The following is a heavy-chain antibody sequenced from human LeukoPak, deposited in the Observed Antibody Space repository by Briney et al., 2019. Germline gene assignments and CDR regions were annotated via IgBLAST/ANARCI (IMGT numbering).Heavy chain of an antibody. CDR2: INPSGGST. D-gene: IGHD3-9*01. Sequence: ASVKVSCKASGYTFTNYYMHWVRQAPGQGLEWMGIINPSGGSTSYAQKFQGRVTITADKSTSTAYMELSSLRSEDTAVYYCARDSGYDILTGYYPFDYWGQGTLVTVSS. CDR1: GYTFTNYY. V-gene: IGHV1-46*01. J-gene: IGHJ4*02. CDR3: ARDSGYDILTGYYPFDY.